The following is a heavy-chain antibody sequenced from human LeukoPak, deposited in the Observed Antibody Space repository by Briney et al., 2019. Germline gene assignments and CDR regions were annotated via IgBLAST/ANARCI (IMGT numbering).Heavy chain of an antibody. V-gene: IGHV3-23*01. CDR1: GFTFSDYY. J-gene: IGHJ6*04. Sequence: PGGSLRLSCAASGFTFSDYYMSWIRQAPGKGLEWVSSISGSGDNMDYADSVKGRFTISRDNSENTLYLQMNSLRAEDTAVYYCAELGITMIGGVWGKGTTVTISS. CDR3: AELGITMIGGV. D-gene: IGHD3-10*02. CDR2: ISGSGDNM.